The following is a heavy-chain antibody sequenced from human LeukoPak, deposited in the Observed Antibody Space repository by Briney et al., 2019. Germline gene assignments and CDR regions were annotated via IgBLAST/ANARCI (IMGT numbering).Heavy chain of an antibody. Sequence: ASVKVSCKASGYTFTGYYMHWVRQAPGQGLEWMGRINPNSGGTNYAQKFQGRVTMTRDTSISTAYMELSRLKSDDTAVYYCASHPLPYCDSSGSFGYWGQGTLVTVSS. CDR3: ASHPLPYCDSSGSFGY. CDR1: GYTFTGYY. CDR2: INPNSGGT. J-gene: IGHJ4*02. D-gene: IGHD3-22*01. V-gene: IGHV1-2*06.